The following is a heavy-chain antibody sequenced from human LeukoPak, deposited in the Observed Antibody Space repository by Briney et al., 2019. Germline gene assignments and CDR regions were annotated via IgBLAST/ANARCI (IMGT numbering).Heavy chain of an antibody. Sequence: GGSLRLSCAASGFTFSSYSMSWVRQAPGKGLEWVSAISGSGGSTYYADSVKGRFTVSRDNAKNTLYLEMNRLRAEDTAVYYCARDNAYMLDYWGQGTQVTVSS. J-gene: IGHJ4*02. CDR3: ARDNAYMLDY. CDR2: ISGSGGST. V-gene: IGHV3-23*01. CDR1: GFTFSSYS. D-gene: IGHD5-24*01.